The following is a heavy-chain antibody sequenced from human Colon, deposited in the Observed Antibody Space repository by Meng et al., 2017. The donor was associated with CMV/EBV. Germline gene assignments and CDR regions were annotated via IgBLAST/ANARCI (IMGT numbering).Heavy chain of an antibody. J-gene: IGHJ4*02. CDR3: AGDRWGPEY. CDR2: INSAGNIT. V-gene: IGHV3-74*01. D-gene: IGHD3-16*01. Sequence: GESLKISCAASGFTFSRSWMHWARQAPGKGLVWVSRINSAGNITHYAGSVKGRFVISRDNAKNTLYLQMNSLRVEDTAVYYCAGDRWGPEYWGQGTLVTVSS. CDR1: GFTFSRSW.